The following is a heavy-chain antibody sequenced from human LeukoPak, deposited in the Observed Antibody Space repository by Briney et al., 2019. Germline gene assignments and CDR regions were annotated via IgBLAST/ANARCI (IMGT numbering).Heavy chain of an antibody. D-gene: IGHD3-9*01. V-gene: IGHV1-2*02. J-gene: IGHJ4*02. CDR1: GYTFIAYY. CDR3: ARSPHILTGENFDY. Sequence: ASVKVSCKASGYTFIAYYMHWVRQAPGQGLEWMGWVNPASGGTNYAQKFQGRVTMTRDTSISTAYMELSRLRSDDTAVYYCARSPHILTGENFDYWGQGTLVTVSS. CDR2: VNPASGGT.